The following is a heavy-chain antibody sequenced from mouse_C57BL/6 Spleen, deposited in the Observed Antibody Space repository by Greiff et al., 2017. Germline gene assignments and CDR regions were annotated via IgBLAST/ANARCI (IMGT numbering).Heavy chain of an antibody. Sequence: VQLQQPGTELVKPGASVKLSCKASGYTFTSYWMHWVKQRPGQGLEWIGNINPSNGGTTYNEKFNSKATLTVDKSSSTDYMQLSSLTSEESAVYYCARSGYGYDVYYFDYWGQGTTLTVSS. CDR1: GYTFTSYW. CDR2: INPSNGGT. V-gene: IGHV1-53*01. J-gene: IGHJ2*01. D-gene: IGHD2-2*01. CDR3: ARSGYGYDVYYFDY.